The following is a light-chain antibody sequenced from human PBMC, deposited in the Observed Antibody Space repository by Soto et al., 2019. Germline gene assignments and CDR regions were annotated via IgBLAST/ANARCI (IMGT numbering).Light chain of an antibody. CDR3: QQYGSSPTT. V-gene: IGKV3-11*01. CDR2: DAS. CDR1: QSVSSY. Sequence: IVLTQSPATLSLSPGEGATLSCRASQSVSSYLAWYQQKPGQAPRLLIYDASNRATGIPARFSGSGSGTDFTLTISSLEPEDFAVYYCQQYGSSPTTFGQGTKVDIK. J-gene: IGKJ1*01.